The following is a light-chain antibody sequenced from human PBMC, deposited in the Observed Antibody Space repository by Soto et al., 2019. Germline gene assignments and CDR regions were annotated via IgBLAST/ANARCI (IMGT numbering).Light chain of an antibody. Sequence: DREMTQSPATLSASQGERATLTCRASQSISSNLAWYQQKPGQAPRLLIYDASSMASGIPARFSGSGSGTEFTLTISSLQSEDFAVYYCQQYNSYPFTFGAGTKVDIK. V-gene: IGKV3-15*01. CDR2: DAS. CDR3: QQYNSYPFT. J-gene: IGKJ3*01. CDR1: QSISSN.